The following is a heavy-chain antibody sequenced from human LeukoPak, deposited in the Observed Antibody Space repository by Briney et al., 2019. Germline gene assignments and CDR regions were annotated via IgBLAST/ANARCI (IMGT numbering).Heavy chain of an antibody. CDR2: INHSGST. Sequence: SETLSLTCAVYGESFRGYYWSWIRQPPGKGLEWIGEINHSGSTNYNPSLKSRVTISVDTSKNQFSLKLSSVTAADTAVYYCARGIRRWLVRSYYYYYYYMDVWGKGTTVTVSS. CDR3: ARGIRRWLVRSYYYYYYYMDV. D-gene: IGHD6-19*01. V-gene: IGHV4-34*01. J-gene: IGHJ6*03. CDR1: GESFRGYY.